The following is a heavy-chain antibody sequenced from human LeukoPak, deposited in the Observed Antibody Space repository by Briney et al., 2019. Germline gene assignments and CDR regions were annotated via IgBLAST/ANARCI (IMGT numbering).Heavy chain of an antibody. D-gene: IGHD3-22*01. V-gene: IGHV3-21*01. CDR3: ARGAVYYYDSSGYSDY. CDR2: ISSSSSYI. CDR1: GFTFSSYA. J-gene: IGHJ4*02. Sequence: GGSLRLSCAASGFTFSSYAMSWVRQAPGKGLEWVSSISSSSSYIYYADSVKGRFTISRDNAKNSLYLQMNSLRAEDTAVYYCARGAVYYYDSSGYSDYWGQGTLVTVSS.